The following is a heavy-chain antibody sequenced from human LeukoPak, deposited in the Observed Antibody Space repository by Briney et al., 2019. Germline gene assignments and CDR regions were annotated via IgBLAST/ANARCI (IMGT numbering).Heavy chain of an antibody. CDR1: GGSISSGGYY. J-gene: IGHJ5*02. CDR3: ARGPGGYYGSGSYFMWHWFDP. D-gene: IGHD3-10*01. CDR2: IYYSGST. V-gene: IGHV4-31*03. Sequence: PSETLSLTCTVSGGSISSGGYYWSWIRQHPGKGLEWIGYIYYSGSTYYNPSLKSRVTISVDTSKNQFSLKLSSVTAADTAVYYCARGPGGYYGSGSYFMWHWFDPWGQGTLVTVSS.